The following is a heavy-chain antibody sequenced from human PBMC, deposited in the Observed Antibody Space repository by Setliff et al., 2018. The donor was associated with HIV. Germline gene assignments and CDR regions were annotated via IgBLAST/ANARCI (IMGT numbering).Heavy chain of an antibody. Sequence: GGSLRLSCAASGFTFNSYWMHWVRQAPGKGLVWVSHIKSDGRVTRYADSVKGRFTISRDNAKNTLYLQMNSLRVEDTAVYYCARDRAFMAARPSWFDPWGQGTLVTVSS. CDR1: GFTFNSYW. D-gene: IGHD6-6*01. J-gene: IGHJ5*02. V-gene: IGHV3-74*01. CDR2: IKSDGRVT. CDR3: ARDRAFMAARPSWFDP.